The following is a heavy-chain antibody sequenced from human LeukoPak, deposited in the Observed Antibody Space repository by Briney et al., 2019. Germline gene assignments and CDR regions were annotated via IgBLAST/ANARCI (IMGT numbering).Heavy chain of an antibody. J-gene: IGHJ3*02. D-gene: IGHD1-26*01. Sequence: GGSLRISCAAPGFTFDDYAMHWGRQGPGKGLEWGSGISWNSGSIGYADSVKGRFTISRDNAKNSLYLQMNSLRAEDTALYYCAKDGGSYNLYAFNIWGQGTMVTVSS. CDR1: GFTFDDYA. CDR2: ISWNSGSI. V-gene: IGHV3-9*01. CDR3: AKDGGSYNLYAFNI.